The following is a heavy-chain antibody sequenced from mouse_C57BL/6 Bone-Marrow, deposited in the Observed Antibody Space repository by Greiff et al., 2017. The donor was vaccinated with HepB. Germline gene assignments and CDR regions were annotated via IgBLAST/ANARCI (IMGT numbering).Heavy chain of an antibody. CDR3: ANDYYGSSYRYAMDY. CDR1: GYSITSGYY. J-gene: IGHJ4*01. D-gene: IGHD1-1*01. Sequence: EVQLVESGPGLVKPSQSLSLTCSVTGYSITSGYYWNWIRQFPGNKLEWMGYISYDGSNNYNPSLKNRISITRDTSKNQFFLKLNSVTTEDTATYYCANDYYGSSYRYAMDYWGQGTSVTVSS. CDR2: ISYDGSN. V-gene: IGHV3-6*01.